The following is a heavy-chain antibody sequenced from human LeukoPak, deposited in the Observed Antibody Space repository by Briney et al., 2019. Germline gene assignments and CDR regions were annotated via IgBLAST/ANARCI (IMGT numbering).Heavy chain of an antibody. CDR2: ISYDGSNK. J-gene: IGHJ3*02. Sequence: PGGSLRLSCAASGFTFSTYAMHWVRQGPGKGLEWVAVISYDGSNKYYADSVKGRLSISRDNAKNSVFLQMNSLSAEDTAVYYCAKVLIADSYYDSTGAHDGFDMWGQGTMVTVSS. CDR3: AKVLIADSYYDSTGAHDGFDM. V-gene: IGHV3-30-3*01. CDR1: GFTFSTYA. D-gene: IGHD3-22*01.